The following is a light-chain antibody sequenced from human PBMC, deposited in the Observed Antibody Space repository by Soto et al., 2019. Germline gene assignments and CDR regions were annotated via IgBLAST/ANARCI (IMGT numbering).Light chain of an antibody. CDR3: QSFDSSLTGLI. CDR1: NSNIGAGSG. J-gene: IGLJ2*01. CDR2: ANT. V-gene: IGLV1-40*01. Sequence: QSVLTQPPSVTGAPGQRVTISCTGNNSNIGAGSGVNWYQRFPDKAPKLLIYANTHRPSWVPDRFSGSTSATSASLAITGLQTEDEADYYCQSFDSSLTGLIFGGGTKVTVL.